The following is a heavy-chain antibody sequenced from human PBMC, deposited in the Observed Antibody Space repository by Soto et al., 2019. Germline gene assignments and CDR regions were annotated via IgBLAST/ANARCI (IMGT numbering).Heavy chain of an antibody. CDR2: INPKTGGT. J-gene: IGHJ4*02. CDR3: ARDQGNSSSWHIDF. Sequence: ASVKVSCKTSGYIFTDYYIHWVRQAPGQGLEWMGYINPKTGGTTYAQKFQGWVTMTRDTSVSTAYVDLSSLKFNDTAVYYCARDQGNSSSWHIDFWGQGTVVTVPQ. D-gene: IGHD6-13*01. V-gene: IGHV1-2*04. CDR1: GYIFTDYY.